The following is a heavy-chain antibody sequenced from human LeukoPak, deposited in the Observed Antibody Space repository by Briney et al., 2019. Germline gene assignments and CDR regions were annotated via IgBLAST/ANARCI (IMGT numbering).Heavy chain of an antibody. CDR2: ISGTGANT. CDR3: AKDRWLQIKAAFDI. Sequence: GGSLRLSCAASGFTFSAYAVSWVRQAPGKGLEWVSTISGTGANTYFADSVKGRFTISRDNSKNTLYLQMNSLRAENTAVYYCAKDRWLQIKAAFDIWGQGTLVTVSS. CDR1: GFTFSAYA. V-gene: IGHV3-23*01. J-gene: IGHJ3*02. D-gene: IGHD5-24*01.